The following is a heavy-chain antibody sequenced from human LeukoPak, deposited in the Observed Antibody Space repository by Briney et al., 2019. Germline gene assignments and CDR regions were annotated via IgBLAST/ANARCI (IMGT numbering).Heavy chain of an antibody. J-gene: IGHJ4*02. Sequence: PRASVRVSCGASGYTFTSYGISWARQAPGQGLEWVGWISAYNGNTNYAQNLQGRVTITTDTSTSTAYMELRSLRSDDTAVYYCARDMLGGANHFDYWGQGTLVTVSS. D-gene: IGHD1-26*01. V-gene: IGHV1-18*01. CDR3: ARDMLGGANHFDY. CDR2: ISAYNGNT. CDR1: GYTFTSYG.